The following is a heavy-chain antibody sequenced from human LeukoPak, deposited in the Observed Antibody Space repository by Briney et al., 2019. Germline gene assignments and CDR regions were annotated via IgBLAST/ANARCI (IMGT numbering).Heavy chain of an antibody. J-gene: IGHJ4*02. CDR1: GFIFRNYA. CDR2: IHDRN. Sequence: GGPLRLSCAASGFIFRNYAMSWVRQAPGKGLEWVSTIHDRNYYADSVKGRFTISRDNSRSTLYLQMDNLRAEDTAVYYCAKDQPTDGYNSIWGRGTLVTVSS. D-gene: IGHD5-24*01. V-gene: IGHV3-23*01. CDR3: AKDQPTDGYNSI.